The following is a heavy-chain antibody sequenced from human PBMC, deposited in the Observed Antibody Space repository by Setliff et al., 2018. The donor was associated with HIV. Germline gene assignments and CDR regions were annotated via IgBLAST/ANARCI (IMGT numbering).Heavy chain of an antibody. CDR1: GFTFSTYW. J-gene: IGHJ4*02. CDR3: ARGTVGATFLHNDY. Sequence: PGGSLRLSCAASGFTFSTYWMSWVRQAPGKGLEWVANIKQDGSEKNYMDSVKGRFTISRDNAKNSLYLQMNSLTAEDTAVYYCARGTVGATFLHNDYWGQGTLVTVSS. CDR2: IKQDGSEK. V-gene: IGHV3-7*02. D-gene: IGHD1-26*01.